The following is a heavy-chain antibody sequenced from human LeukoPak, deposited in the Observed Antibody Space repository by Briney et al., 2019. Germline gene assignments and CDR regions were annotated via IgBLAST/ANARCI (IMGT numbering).Heavy chain of an antibody. V-gene: IGHV1-8*03. CDR1: GYTFTSYD. CDR2: MNPTRGNT. D-gene: IGHD3-3*01. Sequence: ASSVTVSCQACGYTFTSYDMNWVRPAAGQGREWIGWMNPTRGNTDYVQKFKGGVSNTMNTSRSTANIELSSLSSEDTAVYYCARGAPADFWSGYYYFDYWGQGTLVTVSS. CDR3: ARGAPADFWSGYYYFDY. J-gene: IGHJ4*02.